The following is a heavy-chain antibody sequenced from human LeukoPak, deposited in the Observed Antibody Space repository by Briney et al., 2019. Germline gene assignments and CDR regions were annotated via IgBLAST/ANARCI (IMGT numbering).Heavy chain of an antibody. CDR3: ARRSVLRYFDWLLRRDAFDI. CDR2: IYYTGST. J-gene: IGHJ3*02. D-gene: IGHD3-9*01. Sequence: SETLSLTCTISGGSISSYYWSWIRQPPGKGLEWIGYIYYTGSTNYNPSLKSRVTISVDTSKNQFSLKLSSVTAADTAVYYCARRSVLRYFDWLLRRDAFDIWGQGTMVTVSS. CDR1: GGSISSYY. V-gene: IGHV4-59*12.